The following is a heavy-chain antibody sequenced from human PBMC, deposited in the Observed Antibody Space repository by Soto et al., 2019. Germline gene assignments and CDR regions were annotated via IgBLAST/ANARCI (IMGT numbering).Heavy chain of an antibody. CDR2: IHYTGIT. CDR3: ARGKEGSSWYFDF. D-gene: IGHD6-13*01. V-gene: IGHV4-59*11. J-gene: IGHJ4*02. CDR1: GGFISNHH. Sequence: QVQLQESGPGLMKPSETLSLTCTVSGGFISNHHWSWIRQSPGNELEWIGYIHYTGITTYNPSLKSRLTISVDTSKNQFSLRLSSVTAADTAMYYCARGKEGSSWYFDFWGQGTLVTVSS.